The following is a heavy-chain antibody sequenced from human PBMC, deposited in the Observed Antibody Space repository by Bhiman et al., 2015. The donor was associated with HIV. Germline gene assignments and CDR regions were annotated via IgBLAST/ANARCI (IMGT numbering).Heavy chain of an antibody. V-gene: IGHV3-9*01. CDR1: GFTFDDYA. CDR2: IGWYNGSI. Sequence: EVQLVESGGGLVQPGKSLRLSCAASGFTFDDYAMHWVRQAPGKGLEWVSGIGWYNGSIGYADSVKGRFTISRDNAKNSLYLQMNNLRVEDTATYYCARDRPTLSYYDSSSYSPFDYWGQGTLVTVSS. CDR3: ARDRPTLSYYDSSSYSPFDY. D-gene: IGHD3-22*01. J-gene: IGHJ4*02.